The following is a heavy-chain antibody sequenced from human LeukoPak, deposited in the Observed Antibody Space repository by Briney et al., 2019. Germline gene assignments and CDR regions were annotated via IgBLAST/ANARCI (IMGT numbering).Heavy chain of an antibody. CDR1: GFTFSSYS. D-gene: IGHD3-3*01. V-gene: IGHV3-48*01. J-gene: IGHJ3*02. Sequence: PGGSLRLSCAASGFTFSSYSMNWVRQAPGKGLEWVSYISSSSSTIYYADSVKGRFTISRDNAKNSLYLQVNSLRAEDTAVYYCARESLLEWPYNPHAFDIWGQGSMVTVSS. CDR2: ISSSSSTI. CDR3: ARESLLEWPYNPHAFDI.